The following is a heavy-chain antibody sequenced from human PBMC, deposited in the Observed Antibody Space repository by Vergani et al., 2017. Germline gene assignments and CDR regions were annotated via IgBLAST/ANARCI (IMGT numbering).Heavy chain of an antibody. CDR3: VRTEYCAGIACNTRFDS. Sequence: EVQLVESGGGSVQSGGSLRLSCVASGFSFNTYWMHWVRQVPGKGLMWVARIDEFGNRATYGDFETGRFTISRENAENTVFLQMNNLRADDAGVYFCVRTEYCAGIACNTRFDSWGQGALVTVS. J-gene: IGHJ5*01. CDR2: IDEFGNRA. D-gene: IGHD2/OR15-2a*01. CDR1: GFSFNTYW. V-gene: IGHV3-74*03.